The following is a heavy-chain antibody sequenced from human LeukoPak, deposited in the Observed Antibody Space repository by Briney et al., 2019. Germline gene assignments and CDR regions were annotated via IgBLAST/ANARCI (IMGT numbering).Heavy chain of an antibody. CDR3: ARTPGVAGTSHYFDY. D-gene: IGHD6-19*01. V-gene: IGHV4-59*01. CDR1: GRSISSYY. Sequence: PSETLSLTCTVSGRSISSYYWTWIRQPPGKGLEWIGSTYYGGSADYNPSLKSRVTLSLDTSKNQFSLKLRTVTAADTAVYYCARTPGVAGTSHYFDYWGQGTLVIVSS. J-gene: IGHJ4*02. CDR2: TYYGGSA.